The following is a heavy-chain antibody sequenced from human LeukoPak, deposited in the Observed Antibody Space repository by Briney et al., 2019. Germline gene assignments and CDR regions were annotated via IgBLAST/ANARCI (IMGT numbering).Heavy chain of an antibody. D-gene: IGHD3-16*01. CDR2: VHSSGVI. Sequence: PSETLSLTCSVSGVSITSGSYYWGWIRQSAGKGLEWIGRVHSSGVIYHNAAFRSRAAVSGDASKNQFSLQLNSVTAADTAVYYCARGASPKDAVFFDYWGQGALITVSS. CDR3: ARGASPKDAVFFDY. J-gene: IGHJ4*02. CDR1: GVSITSGSYY. V-gene: IGHV4-61*02.